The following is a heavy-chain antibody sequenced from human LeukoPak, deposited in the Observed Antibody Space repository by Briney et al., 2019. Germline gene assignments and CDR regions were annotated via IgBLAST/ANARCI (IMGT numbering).Heavy chain of an antibody. V-gene: IGHV3-7*01. Sequence: GGSLRLSCAASGFTFSSYWMSWVRQAPGKGLEWVANIKQDGSEKYYVDSVKGQFTISRDNAKNSLYLQMNSLRAEDTAVYYCARDWGDGYLSTPVYFDYWGQGTLVTVSS. D-gene: IGHD5-24*01. CDR2: IKQDGSEK. CDR1: GFTFSSYW. CDR3: ARDWGDGYLSTPVYFDY. J-gene: IGHJ4*02.